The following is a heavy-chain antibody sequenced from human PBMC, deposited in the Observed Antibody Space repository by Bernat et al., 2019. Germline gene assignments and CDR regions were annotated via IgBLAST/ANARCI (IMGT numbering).Heavy chain of an antibody. CDR3: AGVGHCSSIMCYLGQALDS. J-gene: IGHJ4*02. Sequence: QVQLVESGGGVVQPGRSLRLSCAASGFIFSNYGMHWVRQAPGKGLEWVAVIWNDGSNKYYGDSVEGRFTISRDNSKNTLYLQMNSLRAEDTAVYYCAGVGHCSSIMCYLGQALDSWGQGTLVTVSS. CDR2: IWNDGSNK. D-gene: IGHD2-2*01. CDR1: GFIFSNYG. V-gene: IGHV3-33*01.